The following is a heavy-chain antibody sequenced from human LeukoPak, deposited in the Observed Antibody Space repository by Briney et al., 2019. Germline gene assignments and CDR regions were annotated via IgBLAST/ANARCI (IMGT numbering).Heavy chain of an antibody. Sequence: PSETLSLTCTVSGGSISSYYWSWIRQPPGKGLEWIGYIYYSGSTNYNPSLKSRVTISVDTSKNQFSLKLSSVTAADTAVYYCARIPATANDYWGQGTLVTVSS. CDR3: ARIPATANDY. CDR2: IYYSGST. V-gene: IGHV4-59*01. D-gene: IGHD2-2*01. J-gene: IGHJ4*02. CDR1: GGSISSYY.